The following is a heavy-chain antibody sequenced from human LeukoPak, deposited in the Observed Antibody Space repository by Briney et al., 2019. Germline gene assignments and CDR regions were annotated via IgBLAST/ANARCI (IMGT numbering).Heavy chain of an antibody. D-gene: IGHD3-10*01. CDR3: ARERTPKPYYGSGTFYRYFDF. V-gene: IGHV3-30*02. Sequence: PGGSLRLSCAASGFTFSIYGVHWVRQAPGKGLEWVAFIRYDGSNKYYAESVKGRFTISRDNSKNTLYLQMNSLRADDTAVYYCARERTPKPYYGSGTFYRYFDFWGQGTLVTVSS. J-gene: IGHJ4*02. CDR2: IRYDGSNK. CDR1: GFTFSIYG.